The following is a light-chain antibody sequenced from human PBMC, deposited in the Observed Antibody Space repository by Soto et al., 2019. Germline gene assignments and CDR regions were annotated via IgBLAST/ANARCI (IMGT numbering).Light chain of an antibody. CDR1: QSLSTNY. CDR3: HQYGSTPFT. Sequence: EIVLTQSPGTLSLSPGDRATLSCRVSQSLSTNYLAWYQQKLGQAPRLLIYGASSRATGIPDRFSGNGSGTDFTLTISRLEPEDFAVYYCHQYGSTPFTFGRGTKVDIK. CDR2: GAS. V-gene: IGKV3-20*01. J-gene: IGKJ3*01.